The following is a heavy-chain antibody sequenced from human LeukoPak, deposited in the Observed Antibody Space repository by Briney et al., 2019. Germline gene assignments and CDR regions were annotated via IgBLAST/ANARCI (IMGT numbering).Heavy chain of an antibody. CDR2: IVVGSGNT. CDR1: GFTFTSSA. D-gene: IGHD1-26*01. CDR3: AADLGIVGAPGLDY. Sequence: GTSVKVPCKASGFTFTSSAMQWVRQARGQRLEWIGWIVVGSGNTNYAQKFQERVTITRDMSTSTAYMELSSLRSEDTAVYYCAADLGIVGAPGLDYWGQGTLVTVSS. V-gene: IGHV1-58*02. J-gene: IGHJ4*02.